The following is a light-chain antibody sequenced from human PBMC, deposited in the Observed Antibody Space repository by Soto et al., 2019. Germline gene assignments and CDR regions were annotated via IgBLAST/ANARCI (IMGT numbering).Light chain of an antibody. CDR3: QRYDNWPLT. Sequence: EIVMTQSPATLSVSPGESATLSCRASQSISDNLAWYQQKPGLAPRLLIYHTSTRATGVPARFSGRGSGTEFSLNIRSLESEDFAVYYCQRYDNWPLTFRGGTKVDIK. CDR1: QSISDN. CDR2: HTS. J-gene: IGKJ4*01. V-gene: IGKV3-15*01.